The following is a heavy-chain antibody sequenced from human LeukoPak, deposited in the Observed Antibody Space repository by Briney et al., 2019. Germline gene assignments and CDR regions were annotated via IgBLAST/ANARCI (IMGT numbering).Heavy chain of an antibody. D-gene: IGHD3-22*01. J-gene: IGHJ4*02. V-gene: IGHV1-58*02. CDR3: AAEGTYYYDSSGFRPYYFDY. CDR1: GFTFASSA. CDR2: IVVGSGNT. Sequence: ASVKVSCKASGFTFASSAMQWVRQARGQLLEWIGWIVVGSGNTNYAQKFQERVTITRDMSTSTAYMELSSLRSEDTAVYYCAAEGTYYYDSSGFRPYYFDYWGQGTLVTVSS.